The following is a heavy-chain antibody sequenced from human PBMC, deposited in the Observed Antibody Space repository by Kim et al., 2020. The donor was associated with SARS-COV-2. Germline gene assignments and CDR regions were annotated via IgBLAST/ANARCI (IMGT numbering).Heavy chain of an antibody. J-gene: IGHJ4*01. CDR2: ISSNSGHT. V-gene: IGHV1-18*01. CDR3: APYYDSNSYRGQWD. D-gene: IGHD3-22*01. Sequence: ASVKVSWKASGYSFSNYGLVWARQAPGQGLEWMGWISSNSGHTKYAQNVQGRVTLTTDTSTNTGYMELSSLRSDDTAVYYCAPYYDSNSYRGQWDWGQGT. CDR1: GYSFSNYG.